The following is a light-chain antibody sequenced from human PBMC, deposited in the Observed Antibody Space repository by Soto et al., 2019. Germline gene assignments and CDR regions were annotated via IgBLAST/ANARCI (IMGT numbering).Light chain of an antibody. CDR1: QNISSY. CDR2: AAA. J-gene: IGKJ1*01. V-gene: IGKV1-39*01. CDR3: QRPYNSSRT. Sequence: DSQMTLSPSSLCASVGDGVTMTCRASQNISSYVNWYQQKPGKAPNLLIYAAASLQSGIPSRFRGFGAGTDLTLTITSLQPEDFATYYCQRPYNSSRTFGQGTKVDIK.